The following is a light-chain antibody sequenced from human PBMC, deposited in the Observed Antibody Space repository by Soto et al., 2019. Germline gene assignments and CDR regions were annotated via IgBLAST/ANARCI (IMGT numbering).Light chain of an antibody. CDR3: QQRSNRPPEIT. Sequence: EIVLTQSPATLSLSPGERATLSCRARQSVSSYLAWSQQEPGQAPRLPLYDASTRTTASPARFSGSGTPTAFTPPTSSLEPTDFAAYYCQQRSNRPPEITFGQGTRLEI. J-gene: IGKJ5*01. V-gene: IGKV3-11*01. CDR1: QSVSSY. CDR2: DAS.